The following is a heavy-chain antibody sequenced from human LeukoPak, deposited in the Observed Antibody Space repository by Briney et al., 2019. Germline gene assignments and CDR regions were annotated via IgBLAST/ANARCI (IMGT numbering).Heavy chain of an antibody. V-gene: IGHV4-31*03. J-gene: IGHJ5*02. CDR1: GGSIRRGGYY. CDR3: ARSRDWFDP. CDR2: IYYSGST. Sequence: SQTLSLTCTVSGGSIRRGGYYWSWLRQHPGKGLEWIGYIYYSGSTYYNLSLKSRVTISVDTSKNQFSLKLSSVTAADTAVYYCARSRDWFDPWGQGTLVTVSS.